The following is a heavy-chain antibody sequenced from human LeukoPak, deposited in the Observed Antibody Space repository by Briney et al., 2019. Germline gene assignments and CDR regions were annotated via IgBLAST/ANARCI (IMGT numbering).Heavy chain of an antibody. J-gene: IGHJ2*01. V-gene: IGHV5-51*01. CDR2: IYPGDSDT. CDR1: GYSFTSYW. Sequence: PGESLKISCKGSGYSFTSYWIGWVRQMPGKGLEWMGIIYPGDSDTRYSPSFQGQVTISADKSISTAYLQWSSLKASDTAMYYCARQPDTAMVTWYFDLWGRGTLVTVSS. D-gene: IGHD5-18*01. CDR3: ARQPDTAMVTWYFDL.